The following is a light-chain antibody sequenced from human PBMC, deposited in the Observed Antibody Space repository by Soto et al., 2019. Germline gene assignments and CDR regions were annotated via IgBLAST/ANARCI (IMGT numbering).Light chain of an antibody. V-gene: IGLV4-69*01. CDR1: RGHGSYA. Sequence: QSVLTQSPSASASLGASVKLTCTLSRGHGSYAIAWHQQQPEKGPRLLMKVNTDSSHIKGDGIPDRFSGSSFGAERYLTISSLQSEVEADYYCQTWGSGSVVFGGGTKLTVL. J-gene: IGLJ2*01. CDR2: VNTDSSH. CDR3: QTWGSGSVV.